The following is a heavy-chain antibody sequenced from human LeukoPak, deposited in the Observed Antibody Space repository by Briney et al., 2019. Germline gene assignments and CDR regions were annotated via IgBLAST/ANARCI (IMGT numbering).Heavy chain of an antibody. D-gene: IGHD2-2*01. CDR3: ARVGYCSSTSCSYIDY. Sequence: PSETLSLTCAVSGSSISSSNWWSWVRQPPGKGLEWIGEIYHSGSTYYNPSLKSRVTISVDTSKNQFSLKLSSVTAADTAVYYCARVGYCSSTSCSYIDYWGQGTLVTVSS. CDR2: IYHSGST. V-gene: IGHV4-4*02. J-gene: IGHJ4*02. CDR1: GSSISSSNW.